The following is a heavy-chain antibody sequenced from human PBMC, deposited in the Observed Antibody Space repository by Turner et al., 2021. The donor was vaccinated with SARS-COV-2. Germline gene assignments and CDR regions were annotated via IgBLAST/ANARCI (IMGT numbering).Heavy chain of an antibody. V-gene: IGHV3-30-3*01. J-gene: IGHJ2*01. D-gene: IGHD3-10*01. Sequence: VQLVESGGGLVKPGGSLRLSCAASGFTFSSYVMHWVRQAPGKGLEWVAVISYDGSNKYYADSVKGRFTISRDNSKNTLYLQMNSLRAEDTAVYYCARDTGDFDLWGRGTLVTVSS. CDR3: ARDTGDFDL. CDR2: ISYDGSNK. CDR1: GFTFSSYV.